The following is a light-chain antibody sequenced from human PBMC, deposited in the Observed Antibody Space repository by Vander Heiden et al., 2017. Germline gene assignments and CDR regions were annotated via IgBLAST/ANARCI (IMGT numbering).Light chain of an antibody. Sequence: EIVMTQSPAILSVSPGERVSVSCRARETVASNLAWYQQKPGQAPRLLISGVSTRATGVPARFSGSGSGTEFTLTISNLEAEDFAVYYCQQYFVWWTFGQGTKVE. CDR2: GVS. CDR1: ETVASN. V-gene: IGKV3-15*01. CDR3: QQYFVWWT. J-gene: IGKJ1*01.